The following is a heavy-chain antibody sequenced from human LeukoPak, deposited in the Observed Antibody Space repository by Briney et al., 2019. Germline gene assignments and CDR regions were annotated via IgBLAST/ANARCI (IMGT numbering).Heavy chain of an antibody. D-gene: IGHD5-18*01. CDR2: MSSNGDIT. J-gene: IGHJ6*02. CDR1: AFTFSTYA. V-gene: IGHV3-64D*09. Sequence: PGGSLRLSCSASAFTFSTYAMNWVRQSPGKGLEYVSGMSSNGDITHYGDSVKGRFSISRDISKNTLYLQMNSLRAEDTAVYYCVKGRAVGYSHGYGLDVRGQGTTVTVSS. CDR3: VKGRAVGYSHGYGLDV.